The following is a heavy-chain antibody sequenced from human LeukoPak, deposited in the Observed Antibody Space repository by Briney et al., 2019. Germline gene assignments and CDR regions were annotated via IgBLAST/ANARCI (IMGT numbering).Heavy chain of an antibody. V-gene: IGHV3-30-3*01. CDR3: ARVLHSGSYEETGYFDY. CDR2: ISYDGSNK. D-gene: IGHD3-10*01. J-gene: IGHJ4*02. Sequence: GRSLRLSCAASGFTFSSYAMHWVRQAPGKGLEWVAVISYDGSNKYYADSVKGRFTISRDNSKNTLYLQMNSLRAEDTAVYYCARVLHSGSYEETGYFDYWGQGTLVTVSS. CDR1: GFTFSSYA.